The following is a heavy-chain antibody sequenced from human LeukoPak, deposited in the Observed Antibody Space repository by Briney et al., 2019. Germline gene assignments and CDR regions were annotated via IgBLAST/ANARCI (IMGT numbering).Heavy chain of an antibody. CDR1: GGSITSYY. D-gene: IGHD5-12*01. CDR2: IYYSGST. CDR3: ARGTWRARLAR. Sequence: SETLSLTCTVSGGSITSYYWSWIRQHPGKGLEWIGYIYYSGSTNYNPSLKSRVTISVDTSKNQFSLKLSSVTAADTAVYYCARGTWRARLARWGQGTLVTVSS. J-gene: IGHJ4*02. V-gene: IGHV4-59*12.